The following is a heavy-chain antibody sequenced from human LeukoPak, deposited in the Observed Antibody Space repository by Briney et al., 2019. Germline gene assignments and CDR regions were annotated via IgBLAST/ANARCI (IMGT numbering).Heavy chain of an antibody. D-gene: IGHD5-12*01. V-gene: IGHV3-9*03. Sequence: PGRSLRLSCAASGFTFDDYAMHWVRHAPGKGLEWVSGISWNSGSIGYADSVKGRFTISRDNAKNSLYLQMNSLRAEDMAVYYCAKFISWLYWGQGTLVTVSS. CDR3: AKFISWLY. J-gene: IGHJ4*02. CDR1: GFTFDDYA. CDR2: ISWNSGSI.